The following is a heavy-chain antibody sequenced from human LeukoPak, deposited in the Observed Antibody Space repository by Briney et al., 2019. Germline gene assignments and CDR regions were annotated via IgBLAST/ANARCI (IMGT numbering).Heavy chain of an antibody. CDR2: INPKSGGT. CDR3: ASDSAVGSGSFYNPTDY. Sequence: ASVRVSCKASGYTFTGYYIHWVRQAPGQGLEWMGWINPKSGGTNFAQKFQGRVTMTSDTSISTAYMELSRLRSDDTAVYYCASDSAVGSGSFYNPTDYWGQGTLVTVSS. D-gene: IGHD3-10*01. CDR1: GYTFTGYY. V-gene: IGHV1-2*02. J-gene: IGHJ4*02.